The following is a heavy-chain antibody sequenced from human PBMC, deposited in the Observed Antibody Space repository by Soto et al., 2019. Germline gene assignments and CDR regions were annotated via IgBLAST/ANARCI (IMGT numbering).Heavy chain of an antibody. CDR3: ARSYYYDSSGYYYSRLGY. D-gene: IGHD3-22*01. CDR1: GGTFSSYA. J-gene: IGHJ4*02. Sequence: ASVKVSCKASGGTFSSYAISWVRQAPGQGLEWMGGIIPIFGTANYAQKFQGRVTITADESTSTAYMELSSLRSEDTAVYYCARSYYYDSSGYYYSRLGYWGQGTLVTVSS. V-gene: IGHV1-69*13. CDR2: IIPIFGTA.